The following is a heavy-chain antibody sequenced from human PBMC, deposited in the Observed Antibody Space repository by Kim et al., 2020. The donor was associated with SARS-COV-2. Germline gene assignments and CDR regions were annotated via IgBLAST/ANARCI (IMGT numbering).Heavy chain of an antibody. CDR1: GFTFSSYG. Sequence: GGSLRLSCAASGFTFSSYGMHWVRQAPGKGLEWVAVIWYDGSNKYYADSVKGRFTISRDNSKNTLYLQMNSLRAEDTAVYYCARDNSSSWPGWFDPWGQGTLVTVSS. D-gene: IGHD6-13*01. CDR3: ARDNSSSWPGWFDP. V-gene: IGHV3-33*01. J-gene: IGHJ5*02. CDR2: IWYDGSNK.